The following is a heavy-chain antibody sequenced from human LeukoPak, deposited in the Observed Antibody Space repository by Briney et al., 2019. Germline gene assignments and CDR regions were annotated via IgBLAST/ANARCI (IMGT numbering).Heavy chain of an antibody. CDR2: IITSGAIT. CDR3: AKIARRAFDV. Sequence: GGSLRLSCAASGFIFSHYDMSWVRQAPGKGLEWVSGIITSGAITYYADSVKGRFTISRDNSKNTLYLQMNSLRAEDTALYYCAKIARRAFDVWGQGTMVTVSS. V-gene: IGHV3-23*01. CDR1: GFIFSHYD. J-gene: IGHJ3*01.